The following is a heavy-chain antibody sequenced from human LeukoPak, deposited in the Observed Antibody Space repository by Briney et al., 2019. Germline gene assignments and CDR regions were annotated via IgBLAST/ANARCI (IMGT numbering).Heavy chain of an antibody. D-gene: IGHD2-2*01. CDR2: INHSGST. Sequence: ASETLSLTCAVYGGSFSGYYWSWIRQPPGKGLEWIGEINHSGSTNYNPSLKSRVTISVDTSKNQFSLKLSSVTAADTAVYYCATKPFTSPDVNWFDPWGQGTLVTVSS. CDR3: ATKPFTSPDVNWFDP. CDR1: GGSFSGYY. J-gene: IGHJ5*02. V-gene: IGHV4-34*01.